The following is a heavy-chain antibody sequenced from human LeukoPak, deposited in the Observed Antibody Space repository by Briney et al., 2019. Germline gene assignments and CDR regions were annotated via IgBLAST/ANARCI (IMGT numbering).Heavy chain of an antibody. CDR2: IYHSGST. Sequence: PSETLSLTCAVSGGSISSGGYSWSWIRQPPGKGLVWIGYIYHSGSTYYNPSLKSRVTISVDRSKNQFSLKLSSVTAADTAVYYCARAYCGGDCYSKTRSLFDYWGQGTLVTVSS. V-gene: IGHV4-30-2*01. D-gene: IGHD2-21*02. J-gene: IGHJ4*02. CDR3: ARAYCGGDCYSKTRSLFDY. CDR1: GGSISSGGYS.